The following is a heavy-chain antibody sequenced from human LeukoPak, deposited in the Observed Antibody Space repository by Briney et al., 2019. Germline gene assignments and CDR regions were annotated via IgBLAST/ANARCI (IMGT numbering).Heavy chain of an antibody. CDR2: IYHSGST. CDR3: ARVKGATLDY. CDR1: GYSISSGYY. Sequence: SETLSLTCTVSGYSISSGYYWGWIRQPPGKGLEWIGSIYHSGSTYYNPSLKSRVTIPVDTSKNQFSLKLSSVTAADTTVYYCARVKGATLDYWGQGTLVTVSS. J-gene: IGHJ4*02. D-gene: IGHD4/OR15-4a*01. V-gene: IGHV4-38-2*02.